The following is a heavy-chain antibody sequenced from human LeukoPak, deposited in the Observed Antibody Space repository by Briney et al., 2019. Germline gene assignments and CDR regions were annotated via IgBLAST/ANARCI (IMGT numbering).Heavy chain of an antibody. CDR3: ARVERYESILDAFGI. CDR1: GGSISSGDYS. D-gene: IGHD2-21*01. Sequence: PSETLSLTCAVSGGSISSGDYSWSWIRQPPGKGLEWIGYIYYSERTYYNPSLKSRVTISVDTSKNQFSLKLSSVTAADTAVYYCARVERYESILDAFGIWGRGTMVTVSS. CDR2: IYYSERT. V-gene: IGHV4-30-4*07. J-gene: IGHJ3*02.